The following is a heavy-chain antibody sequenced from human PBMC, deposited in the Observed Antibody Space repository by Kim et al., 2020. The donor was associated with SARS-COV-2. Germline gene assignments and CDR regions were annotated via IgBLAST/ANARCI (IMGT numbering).Heavy chain of an antibody. CDR1: GFTFSTYG. D-gene: IGHD3-22*01. CDR3: AIQTSDKAFDY. V-gene: IGHV3-7*01. CDR2: IKGDG. Sequence: GGSLRLSCAASGFTFSTYGMGWVRQAPGKGLEWVATIKGDGSSEDSVKGRFTISRDNAKNSLHLQMNSLRPEDTAVYYCAIQTSDKAFDYWGQGTLVTVSS. J-gene: IGHJ4*02.